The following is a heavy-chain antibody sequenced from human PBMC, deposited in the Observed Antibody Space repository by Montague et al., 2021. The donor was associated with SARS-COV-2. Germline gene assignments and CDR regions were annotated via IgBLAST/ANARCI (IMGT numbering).Heavy chain of an antibody. Sequence: SETLSLTCSVSGDFIGTGYYWGWIRQSPGKGLEWIGSNYLHGNAYYSPSLNSRVTISLDTSNNQFSLRLTSVTTSDTAVYYCARGRVTRAGFDYWGQGIRVIVSS. V-gene: IGHV4-38-2*02. D-gene: IGHD2-21*02. CDR1: GDFIGTGYY. CDR3: ARGRVTRAGFDY. J-gene: IGHJ4*02. CDR2: NYLHGNA.